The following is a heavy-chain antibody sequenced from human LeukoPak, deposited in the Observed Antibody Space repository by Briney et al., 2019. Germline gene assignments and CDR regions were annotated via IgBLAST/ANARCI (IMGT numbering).Heavy chain of an antibody. CDR3: ARAHRYSYGLDAFDI. V-gene: IGHV3-13*01. J-gene: IGHJ3*02. CDR1: GFTFSSYD. D-gene: IGHD5-18*01. Sequence: GGSLRLSCAASGFTFSSYDMHWVRQATGKGLEWVSAIGTAGDTYYPGSVKGRFTISRENAKNYLHLQMNSLRGGDTAVYYCARAHRYSYGLDAFDIWGQGTMVTVSS. CDR2: IGTAGDT.